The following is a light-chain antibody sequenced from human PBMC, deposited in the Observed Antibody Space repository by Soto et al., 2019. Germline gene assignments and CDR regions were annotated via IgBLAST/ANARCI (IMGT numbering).Light chain of an antibody. CDR3: QKSNSTPFT. CDR2: AAS. CDR1: LPISNY. J-gene: IGKJ4*01. Sequence: DIQMTQSPSSLSASVGDRVTITCRARLPISNYLAWYQQKPGKIQNLLIYAASTLQAAVASRFSGSGSGTDFTLSISRLQPEDFAAYYCQKSNSTPFTFGGGTKVEIK. V-gene: IGKV1-27*01.